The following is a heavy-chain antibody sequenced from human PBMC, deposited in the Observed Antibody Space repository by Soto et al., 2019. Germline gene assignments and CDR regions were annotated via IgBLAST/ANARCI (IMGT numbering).Heavy chain of an antibody. Sequence: EVQVVASGGGLVKPGGSLTLSCNFTFSLYSMNWVRQAPGKGLEWVASISSGAAYIKYADSVQGRFTISRDNAKSSVSLQMSSLRVEDTAVYFCTRDEGGSYDSWFHPWGQGTQLTVSA. J-gene: IGHJ5*02. V-gene: IGHV3-21*01. CDR1: TFSLYS. CDR3: TRDEGGSYDSWFHP. D-gene: IGHD1-26*01. CDR2: ISSGAAYI.